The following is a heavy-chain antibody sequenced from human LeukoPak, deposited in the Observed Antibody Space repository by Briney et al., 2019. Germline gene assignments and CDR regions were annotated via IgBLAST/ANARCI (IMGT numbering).Heavy chain of an antibody. CDR2: IYYSGST. CDR3: ASRTIIDGVFDY. CDR1: GGSISSSNYY. V-gene: IGHV4-61*01. D-gene: IGHD5-24*01. Sequence: KPSETLSLTCTVSGGSISSSNYYWSWIRQPPGKGLEWIGYIYYSGSTNYNPSLKSRVTISVDTSKNQFSLKLSSVTAADTAVYYCASRTIIDGVFDYWGQGTLVTVSS. J-gene: IGHJ4*02.